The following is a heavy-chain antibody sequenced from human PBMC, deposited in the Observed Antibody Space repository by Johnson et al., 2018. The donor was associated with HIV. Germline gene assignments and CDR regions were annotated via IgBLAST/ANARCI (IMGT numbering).Heavy chain of an antibody. J-gene: IGHJ3*02. CDR3: ARVRVGAFDI. Sequence: QVQLVESGGGVVRPGGSLRLSCAASGFTFSSYTMQWVRQAPGKGLEWVAVMSYDGISEYNADSVKGRFTISRDNSKNMLFLQINSLRVGDTAVYYCARVRVGAFDIWGQGTMVTVSS. V-gene: IGHV3-30*14. CDR2: MSYDGISE. D-gene: IGHD1-26*01. CDR1: GFTFSSYT.